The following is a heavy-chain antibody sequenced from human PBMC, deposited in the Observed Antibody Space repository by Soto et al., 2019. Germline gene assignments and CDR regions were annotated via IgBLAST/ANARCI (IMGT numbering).Heavy chain of an antibody. J-gene: IGHJ4*02. D-gene: IGHD3-10*01. Sequence: QVQLVQSGAAVKKPGASVKVSCKASGYSFTSYGIIWVRRAPGHGVEWSGWSSAYNGNTNYAQKLQSRVTMNPGTSTSTAYKELRSLRSDDTAGYYYARGRIRGNSYGHWGQGTLVTVSS. V-gene: IGHV1-18*01. CDR2: SSAYNGNT. CDR1: GYSFTSYG. CDR3: ARGRIRGNSYGH.